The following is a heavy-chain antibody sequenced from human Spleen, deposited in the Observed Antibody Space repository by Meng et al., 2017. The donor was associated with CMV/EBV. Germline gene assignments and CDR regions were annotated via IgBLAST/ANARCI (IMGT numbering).Heavy chain of an antibody. Sequence: SETLSLTCAVYGGSFNVYYWSWIRQPPGKGLEWIGEINHSGNNKYNPSLKSRVTTSVDTSKNQFSLKLSSVTAADTAVYYCARVSHYGSARNHYYFDYWGQGTLVTVSS. CDR2: INHSGNN. V-gene: IGHV4-34*01. CDR3: ARVSHYGSARNHYYFDY. J-gene: IGHJ4*02. CDR1: GGSFNVYY. D-gene: IGHD3-10*01.